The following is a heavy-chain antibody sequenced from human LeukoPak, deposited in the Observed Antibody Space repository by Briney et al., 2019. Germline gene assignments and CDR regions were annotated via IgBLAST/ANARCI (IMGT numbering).Heavy chain of an antibody. CDR3: VRSPQLDP. Sequence: SETLSLTCTVSGGSISSYYWSWVRQPPGKGLEWIGYIQNSVTSYTDNPSLQSRVTISVDTSKNKFSLQVPSVTAADTSVYYCVRSPQLDPWGPGTLVTVSS. V-gene: IGHV4-59*01. J-gene: IGHJ5*02. CDR1: GGSISSYY. CDR2: IQNSVTSY.